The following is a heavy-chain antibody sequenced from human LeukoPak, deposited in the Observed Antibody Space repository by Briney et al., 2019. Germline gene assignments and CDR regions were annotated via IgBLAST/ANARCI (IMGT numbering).Heavy chain of an antibody. CDR2: ISYDGSNK. CDR1: GFTFGSYA. V-gene: IGHV3-30-3*01. J-gene: IGHJ1*01. D-gene: IGHD2-2*01. CDR3: ARDRRYCSSTSCYGGFQH. Sequence: GGSLRLSCAASGFTFGSYAMHWVRQAPGKGLEWVAVISYDGSNKYYADSVKGRFTISRDNSKNTLYLQMNSLRAEDTAVYYCARDRRYCSSTSCYGGFQHWGQGTLVTVSS.